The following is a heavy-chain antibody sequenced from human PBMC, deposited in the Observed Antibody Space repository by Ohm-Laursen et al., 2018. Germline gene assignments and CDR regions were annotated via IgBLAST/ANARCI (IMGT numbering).Heavy chain of an antibody. Sequence: GTLSLTCTVSGGSISRYYRSWIRQPPGKGLEWIGYIYHSGSTNYNPSLKSRVTISVNTSKNQFSLQLRFVTAADTAVYHCAGAPNLYYFDYWGQGTLVTVSS. D-gene: IGHD1-26*01. CDR2: IYHSGST. CDR3: AGAPNLYYFDY. CDR1: GGSISRYY. V-gene: IGHV4-59*08. J-gene: IGHJ4*02.